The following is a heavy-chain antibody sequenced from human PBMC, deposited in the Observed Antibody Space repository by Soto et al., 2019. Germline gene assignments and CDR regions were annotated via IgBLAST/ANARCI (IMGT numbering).Heavy chain of an antibody. V-gene: IGHV3-21*01. CDR2: ISSTTNYI. CDR1: GFTFSRYS. CDR3: ARKSEDLTSNFDY. J-gene: IGHJ4*02. Sequence: EVQLVESGGGLVRPGGSLRLSCAASGFTFSRYSMNWVRQAPGKGLEWVSSISSTTNYIYYADSMKGRFTVSRDNAKNSVYLDMNSLSAEDTAVYYCARKSEDLTSNFDYWGQGTLVTVSS.